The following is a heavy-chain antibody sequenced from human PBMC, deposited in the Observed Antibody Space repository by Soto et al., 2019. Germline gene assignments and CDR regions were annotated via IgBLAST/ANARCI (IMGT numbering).Heavy chain of an antibody. V-gene: IGHV6-1*01. Sequence: PSQTLSLTCAISGDSVSSNRAAWNWIRQSPRRGLEWLGRTYYRSKWYYHYADSVKSRIIINPDTSKNQFSLQLNFATPDDTAVYYCARVHCSAGTCLDGLDFWGQGTTVTVSS. J-gene: IGHJ6*02. D-gene: IGHD2-15*01. CDR1: GDSVSSNRAA. CDR2: TYYRSKWYY. CDR3: ARVHCSAGTCLDGLDF.